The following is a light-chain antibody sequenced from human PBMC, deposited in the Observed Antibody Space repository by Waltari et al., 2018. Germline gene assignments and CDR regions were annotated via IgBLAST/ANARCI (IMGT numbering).Light chain of an antibody. CDR3: QQYNSWPRT. CDR1: QSISTN. Sequence: ETVMTQSPATLPVSQEEGAPLPCRASQSISTNLAWYQQKTGQAPRLLIYGAATRATGIPARFSGSGSGTEFTLSISSLQSEDFAIYYCQQYNSWPRTFGQGTKVEIK. V-gene: IGKV3-15*01. J-gene: IGKJ1*01. CDR2: GAA.